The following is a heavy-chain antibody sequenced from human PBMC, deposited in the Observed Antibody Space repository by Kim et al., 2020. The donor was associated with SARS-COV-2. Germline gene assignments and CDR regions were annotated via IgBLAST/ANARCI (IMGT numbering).Heavy chain of an antibody. D-gene: IGHD3-16*01. CDR1: GGSITGSSYY. Sequence: SETLSLTCTVYGGSITGSSYYWGWIRQAPGKGLEWIGSVYYSGSTYYNPSLKSRVTISVDTSKNQFSLKLSSVTAADTAVYYCARLGAIATRGGMDVWG. V-gene: IGHV4-39*01. CDR3: ARLGAIATRGGMDV. J-gene: IGHJ6*01. CDR2: VYYSGST.